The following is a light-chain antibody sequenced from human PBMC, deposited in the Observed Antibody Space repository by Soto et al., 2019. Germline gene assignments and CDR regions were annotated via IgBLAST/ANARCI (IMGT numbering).Light chain of an antibody. J-gene: IGKJ2*01. CDR1: QSISSN. CDR3: QQSYSIPYT. V-gene: IGKV1-39*01. Sequence: DIQMTQSASSLSASVGDRVTITCRASQSISSNLNWHQQKPGKAPKVPIYAASSLQSGLPSRFSGSGSGTDFTLTISSLQPEDFATYYCQQSYSIPYTFGQGTKLEIK. CDR2: AAS.